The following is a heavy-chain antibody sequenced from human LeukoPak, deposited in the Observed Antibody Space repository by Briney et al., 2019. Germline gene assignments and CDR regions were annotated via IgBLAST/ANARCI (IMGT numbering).Heavy chain of an antibody. V-gene: IGHV3-30-3*01. CDR2: ISSDGTNN. CDR3: ARGFVLGAAKNYFDY. CDR1: GFTFTNYA. Sequence: GGSLRLSCAASGFTFTNYAIHWVRQAPGKGLEWVVVISSDGTNNYYADSAKGRFTISRDNSKNTLSLQMNSLRAEDTALYYCARGFVLGAAKNYFDYWGQGALVTVSS. D-gene: IGHD2-21*02. J-gene: IGHJ4*02.